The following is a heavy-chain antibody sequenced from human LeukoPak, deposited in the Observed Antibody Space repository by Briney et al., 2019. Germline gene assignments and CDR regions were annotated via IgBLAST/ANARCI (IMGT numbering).Heavy chain of an antibody. Sequence: SETLSLTCTVSGGSISSYYWSWIRQPPGKGLEWIGYIYYSGSTNYNPSLKSRVTISVDTSKNQFSLKLSSVTAADTAVYYCARADSSSWYEVDYWGQGTLVTVPS. V-gene: IGHV4-59*01. CDR3: ARADSSSWYEVDY. D-gene: IGHD6-13*01. CDR1: GGSISSYY. J-gene: IGHJ4*02. CDR2: IYYSGST.